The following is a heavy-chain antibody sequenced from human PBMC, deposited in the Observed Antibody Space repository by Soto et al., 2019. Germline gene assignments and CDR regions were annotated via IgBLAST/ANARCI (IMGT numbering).Heavy chain of an antibody. CDR1: GFTFSSYE. CDR2: ISSSGRTV. D-gene: IGHD2-15*01. Sequence: GGSLRLSCAASGFTFSSYEMNWVRQAPGKGLEWVSYISSSGRTVYYADSVKGRFTISRDDANNSLYLQMNSLSAEDTAVYYCARAEDIVVVVAATGAFDIWGQGTMVTVSS. CDR3: ARAEDIVVVVAATGAFDI. V-gene: IGHV3-48*03. J-gene: IGHJ3*02.